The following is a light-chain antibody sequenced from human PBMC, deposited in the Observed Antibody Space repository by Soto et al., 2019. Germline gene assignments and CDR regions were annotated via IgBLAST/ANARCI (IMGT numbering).Light chain of an antibody. CDR2: SNI. CDR3: AAWDDSLSGPV. Sequence: QSVLTQPPSASGTPGQRVTISCSGSSSNIGSNYVYWYQQLPGTAPKLLIYSNIQRPSGVPDRFSGSKSGTSASLAISGLRSEDEADYYCAAWDDSLSGPVFGGGTKVTVL. J-gene: IGLJ3*02. CDR1: SSNIGSNY. V-gene: IGLV1-47*02.